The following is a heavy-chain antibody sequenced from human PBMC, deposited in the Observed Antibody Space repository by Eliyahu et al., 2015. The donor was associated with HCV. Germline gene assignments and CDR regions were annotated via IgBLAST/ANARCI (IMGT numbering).Heavy chain of an antibody. CDR1: GGSXXNYG. Sequence: QVQLVQSGAEVKKPGXSVKVSCKAXGGSXXNYGLNWVRQAPXQGLEWMGRIIPILGTPHYAQKVQGRVTITADELTRTAHMELSSLRSEDAAVYYCAISRTYTHISGGMDVWGQGTTVTVSS. J-gene: IGHJ6*02. CDR2: IIPILGTP. D-gene: IGHD2-21*01. V-gene: IGHV1-69*01. CDR3: AISRTYTHISGGMDV.